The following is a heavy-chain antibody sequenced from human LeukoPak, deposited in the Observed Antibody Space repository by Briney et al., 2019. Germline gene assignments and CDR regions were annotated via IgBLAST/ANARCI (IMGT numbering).Heavy chain of an antibody. CDR3: ARASTGRYAGSLDY. V-gene: IGHV1-8*01. J-gene: IGHJ4*02. CDR1: GYTFTSYD. D-gene: IGHD1-1*01. CDR2: MNPNSGNT. Sequence: ASVKVSCKASGYTFTSYDINWVRQATGQGLEWMGWMNPNSGNTGYAQKFQGRVTMTRNTSISTAYMELSSLRSEDTAVYYCARASTGRYAGSLDYWGQGTLVTVSS.